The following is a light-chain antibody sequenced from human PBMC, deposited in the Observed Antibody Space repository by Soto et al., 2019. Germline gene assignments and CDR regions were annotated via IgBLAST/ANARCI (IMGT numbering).Light chain of an antibody. CDR1: QSISSW. CDR3: QQYNSYSRT. J-gene: IGKJ2*01. CDR2: KAS. V-gene: IGKV1-5*03. Sequence: DIQMTQSPSTLSASVGDRVTITCRASQSISSWLAWYQQKPGKAPKLLIYKASSLESGVPSRFIGSGSGTEFTLTISSLQPDDFATYSCQQYNSYSRTFGQGTKLEIK.